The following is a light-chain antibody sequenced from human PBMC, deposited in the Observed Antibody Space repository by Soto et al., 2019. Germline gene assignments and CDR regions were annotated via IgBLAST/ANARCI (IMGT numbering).Light chain of an antibody. J-gene: IGKJ2*01. V-gene: IGKV3-15*01. CDR1: QSVSNN. CDR2: GAS. Sequence: EIVMTQSPATLSVSPGERATLSCRASQSVSNNLAWYHQKPGQAPRFLIYGASTRATGIPARFSGSGSGTEFNLTISSLQSEDFAVYYCLQYNDWPRTFGQGTKLEI. CDR3: LQYNDWPRT.